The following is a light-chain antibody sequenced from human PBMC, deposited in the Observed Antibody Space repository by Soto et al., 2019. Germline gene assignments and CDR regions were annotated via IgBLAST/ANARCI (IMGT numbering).Light chain of an antibody. CDR1: QSISSW. CDR3: HQYKSYPWT. CDR2: KAS. J-gene: IGKJ1*01. Sequence: DIQMTQSPSTLSASVGDRVTVTCRASQSISSWLAWYQQKPGKAPKILIYKASSLESRVPSRFSGSGSGTEFTLTISSLQPDDFATYYCHQYKSYPWTFGQGTKVEIK. V-gene: IGKV1-5*03.